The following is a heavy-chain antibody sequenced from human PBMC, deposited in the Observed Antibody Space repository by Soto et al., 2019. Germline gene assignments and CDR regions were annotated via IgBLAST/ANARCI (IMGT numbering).Heavy chain of an antibody. Sequence: SETLSLTCAVYGGSFSGYYWSWIRQPPGKGLEWIGEINHSGSTNYNPSLKSRVTISVDTSKNQFSLKLSSVTAADTAVYYCAILHGETTGYYMDVWGKGTTVTVSS. D-gene: IGHD4-17*01. V-gene: IGHV4-34*01. J-gene: IGHJ6*03. CDR3: AILHGETTGYYMDV. CDR2: INHSGST. CDR1: GGSFSGYY.